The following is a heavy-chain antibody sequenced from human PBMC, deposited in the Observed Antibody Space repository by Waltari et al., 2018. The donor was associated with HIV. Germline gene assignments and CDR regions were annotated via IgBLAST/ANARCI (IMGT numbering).Heavy chain of an antibody. Sequence: QVQLVQSGAEVKKPGASVKVSCKVSGYTLTALSMHWLRPAPGTGLEWMGGFDPEDGETIYAQKFQGRVTMTEDTSTDTAYMELSSLRSEDTAVYYCATDAGIDRGVIPYGLFDYWGQGTLVTVSS. J-gene: IGHJ4*02. V-gene: IGHV1-24*01. D-gene: IGHD3-10*01. CDR3: ATDAGIDRGVIPYGLFDY. CDR1: GYTLTALS. CDR2: FDPEDGET.